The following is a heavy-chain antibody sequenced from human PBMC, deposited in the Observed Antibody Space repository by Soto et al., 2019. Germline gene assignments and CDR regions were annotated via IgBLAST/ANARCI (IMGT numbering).Heavy chain of an antibody. CDR2: IYPGDSDT. CDR3: AASIFYYGMDV. Sequence: SLKISCKGSGYTFTNYWIGWVRQMPGKGLEWMGIIYPGDSDTKYNPSFQGQVTISADKSITTTYLQWSSLKASDTAIYYCAASIFYYGMDVWGQGTTVTVSS. CDR1: GYTFTNYW. J-gene: IGHJ6*02. V-gene: IGHV5-51*01.